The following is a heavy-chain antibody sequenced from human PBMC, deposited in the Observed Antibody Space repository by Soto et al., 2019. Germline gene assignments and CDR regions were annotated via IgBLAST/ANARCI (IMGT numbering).Heavy chain of an antibody. CDR2: IYPGDSDT. CDR3: AASIFYYGMDV. Sequence: SLKISCKGSGYTFTNYWIGWVRQMPGKGLEWMGIIYPGDSDTKYNPSFQGQVTISADKSITTTYLQWSSLKASDTAIYYCAASIFYYGMDVWGQGTTVTVSS. CDR1: GYTFTNYW. J-gene: IGHJ6*02. V-gene: IGHV5-51*01.